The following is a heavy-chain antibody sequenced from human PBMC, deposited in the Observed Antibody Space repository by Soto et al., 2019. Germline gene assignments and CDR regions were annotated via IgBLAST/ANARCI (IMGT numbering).Heavy chain of an antibody. Sequence: ASETLSLTCTVSDGSISAYYWSWIRQPPGKGLEWIGYIYYTGSTNYYPSFKSRVTISLDTSKNQFSLELRSVTAEDTAVYYCARGIWGGYSQYYLDYWGQGTQVTVSS. V-gene: IGHV4-59*08. CDR2: IYYTGST. J-gene: IGHJ4*02. D-gene: IGHD3-16*01. CDR1: DGSISAYY. CDR3: ARGIWGGYSQYYLDY.